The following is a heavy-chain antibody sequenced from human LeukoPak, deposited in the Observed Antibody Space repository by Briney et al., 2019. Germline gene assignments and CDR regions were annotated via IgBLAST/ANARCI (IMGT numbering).Heavy chain of an antibody. CDR1: GGTFSSYA. CDR3: ARGFGELSWFDP. D-gene: IGHD3-10*01. J-gene: IGHJ5*02. V-gene: IGHV1-69*13. CDR2: IIPIFGTA. Sequence: SVKVSCKASGGTFSSYAISWVRQAPGQGLEWMGGIIPIFGTANYAQKFQGRVTITADESTSTAYMELSRLRSDDTAVYYCARGFGELSWFDPWGQGTLVTVSS.